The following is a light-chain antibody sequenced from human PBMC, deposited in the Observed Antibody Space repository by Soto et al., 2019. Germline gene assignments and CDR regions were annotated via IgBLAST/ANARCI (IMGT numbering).Light chain of an antibody. V-gene: IGKV3-11*01. CDR2: DAS. CDR3: QQSSDWPLT. CDR1: QSVSSY. J-gene: IGKJ4*01. Sequence: EIVLTQSLVTLSLSPGERATLSCRASQSVSSYLAWYQQKPGQAPRLLMYDASNRATGIPARFSGSGSGTDFTLTISSLEPEDFAVYYCQQSSDWPLTFGGGTKVEIK.